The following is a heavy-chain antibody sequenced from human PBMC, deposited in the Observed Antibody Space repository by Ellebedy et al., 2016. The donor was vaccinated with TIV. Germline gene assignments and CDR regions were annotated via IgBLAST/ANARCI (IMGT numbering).Heavy chain of an antibody. J-gene: IGHJ4*02. V-gene: IGHV1-69*06. CDR3: ARDQKRGGYYFDY. Sequence: SVKVSCXASGGTFSSYAISWVRQAPGQGLEWMGGIIPIFGTANYAQKFQGRVTITADKSTSTAYMELSSLRSEDTTVYYCARDQKRGGYYFDYWGQGTLVTVSS. CDR1: GGTFSSYA. D-gene: IGHD3-10*01. CDR2: IIPIFGTA.